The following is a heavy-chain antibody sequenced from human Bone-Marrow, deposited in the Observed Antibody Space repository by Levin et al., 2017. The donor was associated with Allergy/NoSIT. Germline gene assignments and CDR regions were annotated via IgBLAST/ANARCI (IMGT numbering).Heavy chain of an antibody. CDR2: ISSSGSTI. V-gene: IGHV3-11*01. Sequence: PGGSLRLSCAASGFTFSDYYMSWIRQAPGKGLEWVSYISSSGSTIYYADSVKGRFTISRDNAKNSLYLQMNSLRAEDTAVYYCAREKARTRRYCSGGSCYPNGERDYYWGQGTLVTVSS. CDR3: AREKARTRRYCSGGSCYPNGERDYY. J-gene: IGHJ4*02. D-gene: IGHD2-15*01. CDR1: GFTFSDYY.